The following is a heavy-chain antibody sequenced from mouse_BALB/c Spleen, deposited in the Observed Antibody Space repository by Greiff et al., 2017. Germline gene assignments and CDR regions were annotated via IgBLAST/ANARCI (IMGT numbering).Heavy chain of an antibody. Sequence: QVQLKQSGAELMKPGASVKISCKATGYTFSSYWIEWVKQRPGHGLEWIGEFLPGSGSTNYNEKLKGKATFTADTSSNTAYMQLSSLTSEDSAVYYCARKAYGRDYWGQGTTLTVSS. CDR3: ARKAYGRDY. J-gene: IGHJ2*01. CDR2: FLPGSGST. CDR1: GYTFSSYW. V-gene: IGHV1-9*01. D-gene: IGHD1-1*01.